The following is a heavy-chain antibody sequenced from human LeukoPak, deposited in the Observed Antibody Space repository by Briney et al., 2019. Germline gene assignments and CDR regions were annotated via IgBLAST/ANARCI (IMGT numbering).Heavy chain of an antibody. V-gene: IGHV3-21*01. CDR2: ISSSSSYI. CDR1: GFTFSSYS. D-gene: IGHD6-19*01. CDR3: ARVGRIAVAGNDY. Sequence: GGSLRLSCAASGFTFSSYSMNWVRQAPGKGLEWVSSISSSSSYIYYADSVKGRFTISRDNAKNSLYLQMNSLRAEDTAVYYCARVGRIAVAGNDYWGQGTLVTVSS. J-gene: IGHJ4*02.